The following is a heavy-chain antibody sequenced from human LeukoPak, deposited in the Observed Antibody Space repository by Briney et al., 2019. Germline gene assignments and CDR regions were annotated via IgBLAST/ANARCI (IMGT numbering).Heavy chain of an antibody. V-gene: IGHV3-23*01. J-gene: IGHJ4*02. CDR2: TSNSGGDT. CDR3: AKDSSARDIVVVPAVFDY. D-gene: IGHD2-2*01. CDR1: GFTFSNYA. Sequence: PGGSLRLSCVVSGFTFSNYAMSWVRQAPGKGLEWVSTTSNSGGDTYHADSVKGRFTIPRDNSKNTLYLQMNSLRAEDTAVYYCAKDSSARDIVVVPAVFDYWGQGTLVTVSS.